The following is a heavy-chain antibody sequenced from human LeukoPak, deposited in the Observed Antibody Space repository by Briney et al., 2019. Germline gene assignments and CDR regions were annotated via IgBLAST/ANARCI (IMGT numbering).Heavy chain of an antibody. Sequence: GGSLRLSCAASGFTFSSYGMHWVRQAPGKGLEWVAVIWYDGSNKYYADPVKGRFTISRDNSKNTLYLQMNSLRAEDTAVYYCGVVPVGYWGQGTLVTVSS. J-gene: IGHJ4*02. V-gene: IGHV3-33*01. CDR3: GVVPVGY. D-gene: IGHD2-2*01. CDR2: IWYDGSNK. CDR1: GFTFSSYG.